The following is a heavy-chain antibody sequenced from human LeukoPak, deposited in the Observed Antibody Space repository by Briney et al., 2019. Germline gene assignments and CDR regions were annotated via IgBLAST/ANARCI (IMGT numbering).Heavy chain of an antibody. CDR1: GYTFTSYA. CDR2: INTNTGNP. V-gene: IGHV7-4-1*02. J-gene: IGHJ4*02. D-gene: IGHD3-22*01. Sequence: AASVKVSCTASGYTFTSYARNWVRQAPGQGLEWMGWINTNTGNPTYAQGFTGRFVFSLDTSVSTAYLQISSLKAEDTAVYYCARDEGAYDSSGHPSLDYWGQGTLVTVSS. CDR3: ARDEGAYDSSGHPSLDY.